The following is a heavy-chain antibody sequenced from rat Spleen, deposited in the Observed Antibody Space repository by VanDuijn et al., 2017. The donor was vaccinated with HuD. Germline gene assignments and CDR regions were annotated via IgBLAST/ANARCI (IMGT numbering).Heavy chain of an antibody. CDR3: ARHYYYDGYWFAY. Sequence: EVQLVESGGGLVQPGRSLKLSCVASGFTFNHYDMAWVRQAPTKGLEWVASISPSSNNIYYRDSVKGRFTLSRDNSKSTLYLQMDGLRSEDTATYYCARHYYYDGYWFAYWGQGTLVTVSS. D-gene: IGHD1-12*03. CDR1: GFTFNHYD. CDR2: ISPSSNNI. J-gene: IGHJ3*01. V-gene: IGHV5-25*01.